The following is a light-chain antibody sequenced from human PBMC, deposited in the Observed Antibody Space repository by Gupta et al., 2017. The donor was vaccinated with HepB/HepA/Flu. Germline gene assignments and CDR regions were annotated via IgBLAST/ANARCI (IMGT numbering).Light chain of an antibody. CDR2: DAS. J-gene: IGKJ3*01. Sequence: ENVLTQSPATLSLSPGERATLSCRATQSVGTYLAWYQHKPGQAPRLLIYDASNRAPGIPARFSGSGSGTDFTLTISSLEPEDFAVYYCQQHSNWPLFTFGHGTKVDIK. CDR1: QSVGTY. V-gene: IGKV3-11*01. CDR3: QQHSNWPLFT.